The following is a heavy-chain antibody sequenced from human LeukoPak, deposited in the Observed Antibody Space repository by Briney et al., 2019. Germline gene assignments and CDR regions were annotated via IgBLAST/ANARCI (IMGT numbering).Heavy chain of an antibody. V-gene: IGHV3-7*01. J-gene: IGHJ4*02. CDR3: TRDRGWQQFDY. CDR2: INKDGSEN. D-gene: IGHD5-24*01. Sequence: PGGSLRLSCAASAFTFSDYWMTWVRQAPGKGPERVANINKDGSENYYLDSVKGRFTISRDNAKNSLYLQMSSLRDDDTAVYYCTRDRGWQQFDYWGQGTLVTVSS. CDR1: AFTFSDYW.